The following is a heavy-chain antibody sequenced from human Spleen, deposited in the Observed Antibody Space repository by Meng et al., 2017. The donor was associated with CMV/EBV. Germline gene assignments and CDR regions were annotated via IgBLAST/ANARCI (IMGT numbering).Heavy chain of an antibody. D-gene: IGHD3-10*01. CDR2: INEDGGIT. CDR1: GFSLSRYW. J-gene: IGHJ5*02. V-gene: IGHV3-74*01. Sequence: LSCVASGFSLSRYWMHWVRQVPGKGLVWVSRINEDGGITNHADSVEGRFSISRDNAKNTLFLQMNSLRAEDTAVYYCARDLAGRDDLWGPGTRVTVSS. CDR3: ARDLAGRDDL.